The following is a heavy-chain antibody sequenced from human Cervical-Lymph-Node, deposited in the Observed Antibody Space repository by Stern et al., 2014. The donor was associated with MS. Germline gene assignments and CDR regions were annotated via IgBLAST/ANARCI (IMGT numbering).Heavy chain of an antibody. J-gene: IGHJ4*02. CDR2: LNLKCAST. Sequence: EVQLEESGGGLVQPGRSLRVSCAASGVTFDGYAMHWVRQAPGQGLEWVAGLNLKCASTGYADSVQGRLTISIDQYKNSPYLQMHSLRPEDTAFYYCAKSGDYGSSKYYFDSWGQGTLLTVSS. CDR3: AKSGDYGSSKYYFDS. CDR1: GVTFDGYA. D-gene: IGHD3-22*01. V-gene: IGHV3-9*01.